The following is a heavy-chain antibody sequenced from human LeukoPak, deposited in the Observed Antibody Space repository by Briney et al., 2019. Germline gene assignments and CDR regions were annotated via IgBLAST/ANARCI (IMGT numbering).Heavy chain of an antibody. CDR2: INYSGTT. CDR1: SGSISSGDYY. CDR3: ARRRSGKNWFDP. Sequence: PSETLSLTCTVSSGSISSGDYYWGWVRQPQGEGLEWIASINYSGTTFYNPSLNSLVTISVDTSENQFSLMLSSVTAADTALYYCARRRSGKNWFDPCGQGTLVTVSS. J-gene: IGHJ5*02. D-gene: IGHD3-10*01. V-gene: IGHV4-39*01.